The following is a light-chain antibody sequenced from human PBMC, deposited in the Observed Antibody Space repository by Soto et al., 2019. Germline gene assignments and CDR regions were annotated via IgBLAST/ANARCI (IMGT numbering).Light chain of an antibody. CDR1: SSNIENNP. V-gene: IGLV1-51*01. J-gene: IGLJ2*01. CDR2: DND. Sequence: QSVLTQPPSVSAAPGQRVSISCSGSSSNIENNPESWYQQFPGTVPRLLIHDNDKRPSTISDRFSGSKSGTSDTLGITGFQAGDEADYYCGTWESSLSAGVFGGGTKLTVL. CDR3: GTWESSLSAGV.